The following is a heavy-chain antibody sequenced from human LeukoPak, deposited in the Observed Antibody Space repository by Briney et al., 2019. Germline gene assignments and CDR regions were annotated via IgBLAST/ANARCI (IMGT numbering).Heavy chain of an antibody. CDR2: ISSSSSTI. D-gene: IGHD2-2*01. CDR3: ARDPYCSSTSCNYYYYGMDV. Sequence: GGSLRLSCAASGFTFSSYSMNWVRQAPGKGLEWVSYISSSSSTIYYADSVKGRFTISRDNAKNSLYLQMNSPRDEDTAVYYCARDPYCSSTSCNYYYYGMDVWGQGTTVTVSS. CDR1: GFTFSSYS. J-gene: IGHJ6*02. V-gene: IGHV3-48*02.